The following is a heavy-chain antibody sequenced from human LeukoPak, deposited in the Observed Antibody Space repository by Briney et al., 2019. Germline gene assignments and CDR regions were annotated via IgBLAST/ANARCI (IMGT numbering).Heavy chain of an antibody. Sequence: GSLRLSCAASGFTFSSYAMSWVRQAPGKGLEWVSAISGSRSYTYYADSVKGRFTISRDNSKNTLYLQMNSLRAEDTAVYYCAKINDYGDYVKYYYYYYMDVWGKGTTVTVSS. CDR2: ISGSRSYT. D-gene: IGHD4-17*01. CDR3: AKINDYGDYVKYYYYYYMDV. V-gene: IGHV3-23*01. CDR1: GFTFSSYA. J-gene: IGHJ6*03.